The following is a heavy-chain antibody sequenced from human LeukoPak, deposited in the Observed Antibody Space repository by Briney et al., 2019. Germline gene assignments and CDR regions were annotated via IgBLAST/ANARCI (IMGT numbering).Heavy chain of an antibody. CDR3: ARVRGTAIGFDP. CDR1: GYTFTSYA. CDR2: INAGNGNT. V-gene: IGHV1-3*01. J-gene: IGHJ5*02. Sequence: ASVKVSCKASGYTFTSYAMHWVRQAPGQRLERMGWINAGNGNTKYSQKFQGRVTITRDTSASTAYMELSSLRSEDTAVYYCARVRGTAIGFDPWGQGTLVTVSS. D-gene: IGHD2-21*02.